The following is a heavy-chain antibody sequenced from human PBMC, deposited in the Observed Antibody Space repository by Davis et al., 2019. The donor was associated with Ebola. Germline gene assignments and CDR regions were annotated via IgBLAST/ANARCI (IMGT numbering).Heavy chain of an antibody. V-gene: IGHV4-34*01. D-gene: IGHD2-21*01. Sequence: MPSETLSLTCAVYGGSFSGYYWSWIRQPPGKGLEWIGEINHSGSTNYNPSLKSRVTISVDTSKNQFSLKLSSVTAADTAVYYCARGYSGWFDPWGQGTVVTASS. CDR2: INHSGST. CDR3: ARGYSGWFDP. J-gene: IGHJ5*02. CDR1: GGSFSGYY.